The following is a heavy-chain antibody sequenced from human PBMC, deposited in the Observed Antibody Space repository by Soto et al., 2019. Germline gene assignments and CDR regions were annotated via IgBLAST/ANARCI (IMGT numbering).Heavy chain of an antibody. CDR3: ARAGCDGGSCYTRVGLRDGMDV. CDR1: GFTFSSYV. V-gene: IGHV3-30-3*01. CDR2: ISYDGDNK. J-gene: IGHJ6*02. D-gene: IGHD2-15*01. Sequence: QVQLVESGGGVVQPGRSLRLSCAASGFTFSSYVMYWVRQAPGKGLEWVVVISYDGDNKYYADSVKGRFTISRDNSKNTLYLQRKSLRAADTAVYYGARAGCDGGSCYTRVGLRDGMDVWGQGTTVTVSS.